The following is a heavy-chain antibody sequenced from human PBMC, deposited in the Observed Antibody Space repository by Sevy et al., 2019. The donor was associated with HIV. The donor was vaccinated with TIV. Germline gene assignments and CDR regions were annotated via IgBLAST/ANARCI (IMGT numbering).Heavy chain of an antibody. V-gene: IGHV4-39*01. CDR1: GGSISSSSYY. Sequence: SETLSLTCTVSGGSISSSSYYWGWIRQPAGKGLEWIGSIYYSGSTYYNPSLKSRVTISVDTSKNQFSLKLSSVTAADTAVYYCASPPGYYYGSGSYYKPDYYFDYWGQGTLVTVSS. CDR2: IYYSGST. J-gene: IGHJ4*02. CDR3: ASPPGYYYGSGSYYKPDYYFDY. D-gene: IGHD3-10*01.